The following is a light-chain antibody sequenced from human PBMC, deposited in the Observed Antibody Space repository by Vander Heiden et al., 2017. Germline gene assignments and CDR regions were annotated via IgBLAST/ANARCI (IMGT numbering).Light chain of an antibody. V-gene: IGKV3-20*01. Sequence: EIVLTQSPGTLSLSPGERATLSCRASQNIDSNYLAWYQQKPGQPPRLLMYGASSRATGIPDRFSGRGSGTDFTLTITRLEPEDFAVYYCQQYDSSRTFGRGTKVXVK. CDR2: GAS. CDR3: QQYDSSRT. J-gene: IGKJ1*01. CDR1: QNIDSNY.